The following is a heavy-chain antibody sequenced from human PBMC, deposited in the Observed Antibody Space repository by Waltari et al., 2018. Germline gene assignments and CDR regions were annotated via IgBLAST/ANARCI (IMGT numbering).Heavy chain of an antibody. CDR3: AKDQEMRITMIVPAV. Sequence: EVQLLESGGGLVQPGGSLRLFCAASGFTFSSFALSWFRQAPGKGVGWGSAISGRGGSTSDANSGKGRFTISRDNSKNTLYLQMNSLRAEDTAVYYCAKDQEMRITMIVPAVWGQGTMVTVSS. CDR1: GFTFSSFA. J-gene: IGHJ3*01. D-gene: IGHD3-22*01. CDR2: ISGRGGST. V-gene: IGHV3-23*01.